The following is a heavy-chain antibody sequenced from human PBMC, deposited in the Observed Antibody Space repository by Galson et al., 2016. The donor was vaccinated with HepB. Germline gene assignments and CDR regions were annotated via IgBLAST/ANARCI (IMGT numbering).Heavy chain of an antibody. J-gene: IGHJ3*02. V-gene: IGHV4-61*08. CDR3: AKEGGYCSAGLCSRGAFNI. D-gene: IGHD2-15*01. CDR1: GGSVSSGGDY. Sequence: ETLSLTCTVSGGSVSSGGDYWTWIRQPPGKALEWIGYFHSGGSTNYNPSLKSRVTISVIPSKNQFSLNLRSVTAADTAMYYCAKEGGYCSAGLCSRGAFNIWGQGTLVTVSS. CDR2: FHSGGST.